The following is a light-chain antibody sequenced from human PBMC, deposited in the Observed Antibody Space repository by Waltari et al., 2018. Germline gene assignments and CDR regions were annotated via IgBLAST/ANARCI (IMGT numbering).Light chain of an antibody. CDR1: NIGSYG. Sequence: SFVLTQPPSVSLAPGKTARITCGGNNIGSYGXTWYQQGPGQAPGLVIHYDRERPSGSPERFSGSNSGNTATLTIRRVEAGDEADYYCQVWDTAQGVFGGGSKLTVL. J-gene: IGLJ3*02. CDR2: YDR. V-gene: IGLV3-21*01. CDR3: QVWDTAQGV.